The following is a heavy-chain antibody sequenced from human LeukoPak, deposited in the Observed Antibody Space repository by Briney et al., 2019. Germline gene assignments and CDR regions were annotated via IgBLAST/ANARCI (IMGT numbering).Heavy chain of an antibody. J-gene: IGHJ3*02. Sequence: SETLSLTCTVSGGSISSYYWSWIRQPPGKGLEWIGYIYYSGSTNYNPSLKSRVTISVDTSKNQFSLKLSSVTAADTAVYYRARDGYSSSWTDAFDIWGQGTMVTVSS. D-gene: IGHD6-13*01. CDR2: IYYSGST. V-gene: IGHV4-59*01. CDR3: ARDGYSSSWTDAFDI. CDR1: GGSISSYY.